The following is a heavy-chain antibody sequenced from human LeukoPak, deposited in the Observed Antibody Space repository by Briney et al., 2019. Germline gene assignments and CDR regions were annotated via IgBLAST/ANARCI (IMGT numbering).Heavy chain of an antibody. CDR3: AKGRSLSYLDY. CDR1: GFTFDDYG. Sequence: GGSLRLSCAASGFTFDDYGMHWVRQAPGKGLEWVSGVSWNSVAIGYADSVKGRFIISRDNAKNSLYMQMNSLRAEDTALYYCAKGRSLSYLDYWGQGALVTVSS. CDR2: VSWNSVAI. D-gene: IGHD3-16*01. V-gene: IGHV3-9*01. J-gene: IGHJ4*02.